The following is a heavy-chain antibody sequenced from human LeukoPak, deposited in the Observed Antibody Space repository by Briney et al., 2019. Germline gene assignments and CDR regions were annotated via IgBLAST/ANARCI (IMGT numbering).Heavy chain of an antibody. V-gene: IGHV4-39*01. D-gene: IGHD2-8*01. CDR3: ATNPKDIVLMVYFDY. Sequence: SETLSLTCTVSGGSISSSSYYWGWIRQPPGKGLEWIGSIYYSGSTYYNPSLKSRFTISVDTSKNQFSLKLSSVTAADTAVYYCATNPKDIVLMVYFDYWGQGTLVTVSS. J-gene: IGHJ4*02. CDR2: IYYSGST. CDR1: GGSISSSSYY.